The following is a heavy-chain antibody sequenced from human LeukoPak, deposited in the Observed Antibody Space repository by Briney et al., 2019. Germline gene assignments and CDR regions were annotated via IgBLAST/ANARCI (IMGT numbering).Heavy chain of an antibody. CDR2: ISAYNGNT. D-gene: IGHD3-22*01. CDR1: GYTFTSYG. J-gene: IGHJ3*02. V-gene: IGHV1-18*01. Sequence: ASVKVSCKASGYTFTSYGISWVRQAPGQGLEWMGLISAYNGNTNCAQKLQGRVAMTKDTSTSTAYMELRSLRSDDTPVYYCARVTMIVVVIDAFDIWGQGTMVTVSS. CDR3: ARVTMIVVVIDAFDI.